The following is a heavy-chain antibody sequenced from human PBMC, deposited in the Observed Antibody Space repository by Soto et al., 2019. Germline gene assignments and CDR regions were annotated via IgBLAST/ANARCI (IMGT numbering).Heavy chain of an antibody. CDR2: IIPIFGTA. CDR1: GGTFSSYA. J-gene: IGHJ6*02. D-gene: IGHD6-6*01. Sequence: QVQLVQSGAEVKKPGSSVKVSCKASGGTFSSYAISWVRQAPGQGLEWMGGIIPIFGTANYAQKFQGRVTITADESTSTADMELSSLRSEDTAVYYCARASIAARRDYYYYGMAVWGQGTTVTVSS. V-gene: IGHV1-69*01. CDR3: ARASIAARRDYYYYGMAV.